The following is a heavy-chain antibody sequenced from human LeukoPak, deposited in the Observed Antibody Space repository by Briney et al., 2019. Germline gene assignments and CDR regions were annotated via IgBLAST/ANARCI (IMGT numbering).Heavy chain of an antibody. CDR2: ISHGGIT. Sequence: NPSETLSLTCGVYDGSLINYYCHWIRQDPGKGLEWIGEISHGGITKHNPSLKSRVTMSQDTSKRQFSLKMNSMTAADTGVYYCGIFMDVVPGSMSWGLGTLVTVSS. CDR3: GIFMDVVPGSMS. J-gene: IGHJ4*02. D-gene: IGHD2-2*01. V-gene: IGHV4-34*01. CDR1: DGSLINYY.